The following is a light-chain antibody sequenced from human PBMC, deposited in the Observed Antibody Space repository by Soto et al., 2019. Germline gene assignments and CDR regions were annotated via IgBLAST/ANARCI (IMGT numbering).Light chain of an antibody. CDR3: QQYGTWIT. J-gene: IGKJ5*01. Sequence: EIVLTQSPGTLSLSPGDRVSLSCGASEWFSGKNLAWYQHKPGQSPRLLIYSSSIRASGVPDRFRGSGSGTVFTLPITRLEPEDFAVYYCQQYGTWITFGQGTRLETK. CDR1: EWFSGKN. CDR2: SSS. V-gene: IGKV3-20*01.